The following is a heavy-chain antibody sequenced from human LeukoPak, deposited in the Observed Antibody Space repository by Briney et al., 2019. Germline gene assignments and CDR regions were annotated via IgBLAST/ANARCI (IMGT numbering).Heavy chain of an antibody. CDR3: ARDRDYYYMDV. V-gene: IGHV4-31*03. D-gene: IGHD3-10*01. Sequence: TSETLSLTCTVSGGSISSGGYYWSWIRQHPGKVLEWIGYIYYSGSTYYNPSLKSRVTISVDTSKNQFSLKLSSVTAADTAVYYCARDRDYYYMDVWGKGTTVTVSS. CDR1: GGSISSGGYY. J-gene: IGHJ6*03. CDR2: IYYSGST.